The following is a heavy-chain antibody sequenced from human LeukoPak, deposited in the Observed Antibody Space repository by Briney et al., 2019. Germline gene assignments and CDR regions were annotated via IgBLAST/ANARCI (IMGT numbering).Heavy chain of an antibody. CDR3: ARSAEAAADYNWFDP. V-gene: IGHV4-59*01. CDR2: IYYSGST. Sequence: SETLSLTCTVSGGSIGSYYWSWIRQPPGKGLEWIGYIYYSGSTNYNPSLKSRVTISVDTSKNQFSLKLSSVTAADTAVYYCARSAEAAADYNWFDPWGQGTLVTVSS. CDR1: GGSIGSYY. J-gene: IGHJ5*02. D-gene: IGHD6-13*01.